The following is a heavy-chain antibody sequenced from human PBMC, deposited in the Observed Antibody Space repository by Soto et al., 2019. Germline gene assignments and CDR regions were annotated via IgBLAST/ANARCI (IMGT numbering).Heavy chain of an antibody. D-gene: IGHD2-15*01. Sequence: HPGGSLRLSCAASGFTFSYGIHWLRQAPGKGLEWVAYISYDSSNKFYGDSVKGRFTISRDNSKNTQFLQMNSLRAEDTAVYYCAKLVIGYCSGNTCDDYWGQGTLVTVSS. CDR1: GFTFSYG. CDR3: AKLVIGYCSGNTCDDY. CDR2: ISYDSSNK. J-gene: IGHJ4*02. V-gene: IGHV3-30*18.